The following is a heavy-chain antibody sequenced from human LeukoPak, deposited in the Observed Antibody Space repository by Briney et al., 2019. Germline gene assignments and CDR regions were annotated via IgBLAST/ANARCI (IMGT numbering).Heavy chain of an antibody. CDR3: ARDLLVVVVPPAVHWFDP. D-gene: IGHD2-2*02. CDR1: GYTFASYG. J-gene: IGHJ5*02. CDR2: ISAHNGNT. V-gene: IGHV1-18*01. Sequence: GASVTVSCTASGYTFASYGISWARRAPGQGLEWMGWISAHNGNTIYAQNFQGRVTMTTDTSTNTAYMELRSLRSDDTAVYYCARDLLVVVVPPAVHWFDPWGQGTLVTVSS.